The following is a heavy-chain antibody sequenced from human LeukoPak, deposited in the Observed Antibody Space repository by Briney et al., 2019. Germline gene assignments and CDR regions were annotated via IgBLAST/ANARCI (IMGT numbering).Heavy chain of an antibody. CDR2: IHYTGST. CDR1: GGSISSYY. CDR3: ARDRGLGAPERRPFDY. Sequence: SETLSLTCTVSGGSISSYYWSWIRQPPGKGLEWIGYIHYTGSTNYNPSLESRVTISVDTSKNQFSLRLSSVTAADTAVYYCARDRGLGAPERRPFDYWGQGTLVTVSS. V-gene: IGHV4-59*01. J-gene: IGHJ4*02. D-gene: IGHD1-14*01.